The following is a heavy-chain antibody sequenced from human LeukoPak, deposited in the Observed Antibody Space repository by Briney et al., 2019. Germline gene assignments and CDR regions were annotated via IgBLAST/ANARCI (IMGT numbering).Heavy chain of an antibody. CDR2: IYHSGST. CDR3: ARGGGYSYGQTIDY. V-gene: IGHV4-38-2*02. CDR1: GYSISSGYY. Sequence: SETLSLTCTVSGYSISSGYYWGWIRQPPGKGLEWIGSIYHSGSTYYNPSLKSRVTISVDTSKNQFSLKLSSVTAAATAVYYCARGGGYSYGQTIDYWGQGTLVTVSS. J-gene: IGHJ4*02. D-gene: IGHD5-18*01.